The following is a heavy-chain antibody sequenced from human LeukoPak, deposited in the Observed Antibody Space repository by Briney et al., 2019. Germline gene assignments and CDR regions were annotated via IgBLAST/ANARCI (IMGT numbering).Heavy chain of an antibody. Sequence: SETLSLTCTVSGGSVSGYYWSWIRQPPGKGLEWIGYIYYSGSTNYNPSLKSRVTISVGTSKNQFSLNLSSVTATDTAVYYCARGERTGPDYWGQGTLVTVSS. CDR2: IYYSGST. J-gene: IGHJ4*02. D-gene: IGHD1-1*01. CDR1: GGSVSGYY. V-gene: IGHV4-59*02. CDR3: ARGERTGPDY.